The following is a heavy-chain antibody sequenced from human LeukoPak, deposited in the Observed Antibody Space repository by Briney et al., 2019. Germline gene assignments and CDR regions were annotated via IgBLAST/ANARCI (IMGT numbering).Heavy chain of an antibody. CDR3: ARGGNFDWSSPRLHFDH. CDR1: GGTFSSYA. D-gene: IGHD3-9*01. J-gene: IGHJ4*02. Sequence: SVKVSCKASGGTFSSYAISWVRQAPGQGLEWMGGIIPIFGTANYAQKFQGRVTITTDESTSTAYMELSSLRSEDTAVYYCARGGNFDWSSPRLHFDHWGQGTLVAVSS. V-gene: IGHV1-69*05. CDR2: IIPIFGTA.